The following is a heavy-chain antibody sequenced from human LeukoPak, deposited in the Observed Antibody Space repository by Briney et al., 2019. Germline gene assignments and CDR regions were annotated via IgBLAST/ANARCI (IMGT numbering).Heavy chain of an antibody. J-gene: IGHJ5*02. D-gene: IGHD6-13*01. CDR3: ARGNEAAAGTGWFDP. Sequence: ASVTVSCKASGYTFTGYYMHWVRQAPGQGLEWMGWINPNSGGTNYAQKFQGRVTMTRDTSISTAYMELSRLRSDDTAVYYCARGNEAAAGTGWFDPWGQGTLVTVST. V-gene: IGHV1-2*02. CDR2: INPNSGGT. CDR1: GYTFTGYY.